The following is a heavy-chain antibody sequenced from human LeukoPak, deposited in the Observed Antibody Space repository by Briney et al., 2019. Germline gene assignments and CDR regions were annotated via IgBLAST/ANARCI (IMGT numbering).Heavy chain of an antibody. D-gene: IGHD1-26*01. CDR2: ISSSSSYI. V-gene: IGHV3-21*01. Sequence: PGGSLRLSCAASGFTFSSYSMNWVRQAPGKGLEWVSSISSSSSYIYYADSVKGRFTISRDNAKNSLYLQMNSLRDEDTAVYYCARDPYSGSYGGYYYYYMDVWGRGTTVTISS. CDR3: ARDPYSGSYGGYYYYYMDV. CDR1: GFTFSSYS. J-gene: IGHJ6*03.